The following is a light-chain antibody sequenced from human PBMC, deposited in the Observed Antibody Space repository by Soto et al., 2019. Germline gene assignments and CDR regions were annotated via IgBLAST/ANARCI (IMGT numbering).Light chain of an antibody. Sequence: DIQMTQSPSSLSASVGDRVTIACRASQGIASSLAWYQQKPGKVPKLLIYAASTLQSGVPSRFSGSGSGTDFTLTISSLQPEAVATYYCQKYNSAPLTFGGGTKVEIK. V-gene: IGKV1-27*01. CDR3: QKYNSAPLT. J-gene: IGKJ4*01. CDR1: QGIASS. CDR2: AAS.